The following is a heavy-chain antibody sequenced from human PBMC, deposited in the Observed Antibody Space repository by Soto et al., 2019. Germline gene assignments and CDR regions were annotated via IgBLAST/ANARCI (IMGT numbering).Heavy chain of an antibody. V-gene: IGHV3-11*01. D-gene: IGHD5-12*01. CDR1: GFTFNDYY. J-gene: IGHJ4*02. Sequence: QVQLVESGGGFVKPGGSLRLSCAASGFTFNDYYMSWIRQASGKGPEWISYITNDGSTDYSDSVKGRFTISRDNAKNTLYLQMNSQRDEDTAVYYYARDRCIVAPGVGYNYDYWGQGTLVIVSS. CDR2: ITNDGST. CDR3: ARDRCIVAPGVGYNYDY.